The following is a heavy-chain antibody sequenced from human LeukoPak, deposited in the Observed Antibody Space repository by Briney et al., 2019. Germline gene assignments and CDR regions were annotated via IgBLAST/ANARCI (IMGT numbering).Heavy chain of an antibody. Sequence: SETLSLTCTVSGGSISSSLYYWGWIRQPPGKGLEWIGSIYYSGSIYYNPSLKSRVTISVDTSKNQFSLKLSSVTAADTTVYYSARHRRWSSDYPQGGDAFDIWGQGTMVTVSS. CDR3: ARHRRWSSDYPQGGDAFDI. J-gene: IGHJ3*02. CDR2: IYYSGSI. V-gene: IGHV4-39*01. D-gene: IGHD3-3*01. CDR1: GGSISSSLYY.